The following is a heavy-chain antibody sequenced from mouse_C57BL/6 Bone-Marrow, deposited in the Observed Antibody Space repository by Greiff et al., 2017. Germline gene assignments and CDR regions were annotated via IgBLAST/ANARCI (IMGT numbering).Heavy chain of an antibody. CDR2: IDPSGSDT. Sequence: QVQLQQSGAELVMPGASVKLSCKASGYTFTGYWMHWVKQRPGQGLEWIGEIDPSGSDTNYNQKFKGKATLTADKSSSTAYMQLSSLTSEDSAVYDCARGELGSLYAMDYWGRGTSVTVSA. CDR3: ARGELGSLYAMDY. V-gene: IGHV1-69*01. J-gene: IGHJ4*01. CDR1: GYTFTGYW. D-gene: IGHD6-1*01.